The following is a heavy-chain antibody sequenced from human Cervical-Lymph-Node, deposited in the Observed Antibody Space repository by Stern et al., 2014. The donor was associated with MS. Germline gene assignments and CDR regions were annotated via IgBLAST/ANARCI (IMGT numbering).Heavy chain of an antibody. Sequence: VQLVESGGGVVQPGRSLKLSCGVSGVTSSRFGINWVRQAPGMGLEWMALISSDGRKKSYGDPGKGRFTVSRDTSKNTILLHTDSAGPDDTAFYDCAKGVPDTNGLDVWGQGTPVTVSS. D-gene: IGHD5/OR15-5a*01. CDR1: GVTSSRFG. CDR3: AKGVPDTNGLDV. V-gene: IGHV3-30*18. J-gene: IGHJ6*02. CDR2: ISSDGRKK.